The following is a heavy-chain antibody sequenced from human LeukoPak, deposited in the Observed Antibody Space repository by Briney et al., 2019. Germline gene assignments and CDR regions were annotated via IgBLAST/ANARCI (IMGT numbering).Heavy chain of an antibody. CDR2: IIPILEVP. CDR1: GDSFNTYA. V-gene: IGHV1-69*04. CDR3: ARRTCRGSSCYRNDASDI. J-gene: IGHJ3*02. Sequence: SVKVSRKASGDSFNTYAINWVRQAPGQGLEWMGKIIPILEVPNIAREFQGRVTITADKSTNTAYLELKSLRSEDTALYFCARRTCRGSSCYRNDASDIWGQGTMVTVSS. D-gene: IGHD2-15*01.